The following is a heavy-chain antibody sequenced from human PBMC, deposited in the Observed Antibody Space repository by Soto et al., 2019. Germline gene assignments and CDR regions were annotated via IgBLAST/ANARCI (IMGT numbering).Heavy chain of an antibody. V-gene: IGHV1-18*04. CDR1: GYTFTSYG. J-gene: IGHJ6*02. CDR2: ISAYNGNT. CDR3: ARVGPVAAADRYGMDV. Sequence: QVQLVQSGAEVKKPGASVKVSCKASGYTFTSYGISWVRQAPGQGLEWMGWISAYNGNTNYAQKLQGRVTLTTDTSTSTAHMELRSLRSDDTAVYYCARVGPVAAADRYGMDVWGQGTTVTVSS. D-gene: IGHD6-13*01.